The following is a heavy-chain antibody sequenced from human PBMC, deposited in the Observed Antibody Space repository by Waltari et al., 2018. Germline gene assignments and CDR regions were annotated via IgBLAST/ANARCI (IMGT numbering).Heavy chain of an antibody. Sequence: QVQLQQWGAGLLKPSETLSLTCAVSGGSFSGYYWSWTRQPPGKGLEWIGEINHSGSTNYNPSLKSRVTISVDTSKNQFSLKLSSVTAADTAVYYCARWSWNYDAFDIWGQGTMVTVSS. J-gene: IGHJ3*02. CDR3: ARWSWNYDAFDI. V-gene: IGHV4-34*01. CDR2: INHSGST. D-gene: IGHD1-7*01. CDR1: GGSFSGYY.